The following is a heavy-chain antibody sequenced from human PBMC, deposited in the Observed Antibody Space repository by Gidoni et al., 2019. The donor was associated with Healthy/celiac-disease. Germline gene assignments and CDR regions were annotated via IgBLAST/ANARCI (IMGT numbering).Heavy chain of an antibody. D-gene: IGHD2-21*02. CDR3: ARASLAYCGGDCYSGYYYGMDV. CDR2: IYHSGST. Sequence: QVQLQESGPGLVKPSEPLSLTCAVSGYSISSGYYWGWIRQPPGKGLEWIGSIYHSGSTYYNPSLKSRVTISVDTSKNQFSLKLSSVTAADTAVYYCARASLAYCGGDCYSGYYYGMDVWGQGTTVTVSS. J-gene: IGHJ6*02. V-gene: IGHV4-38-2*01. CDR1: GYSISSGYY.